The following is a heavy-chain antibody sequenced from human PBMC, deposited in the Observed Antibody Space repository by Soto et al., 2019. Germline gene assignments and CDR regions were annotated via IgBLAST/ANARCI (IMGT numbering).Heavy chain of an antibody. J-gene: IGHJ6*02. CDR2: ISGSGGST. V-gene: IGHV3-23*01. CDR3: AKDPRSVVERSVYGIDV. Sequence: EVQVLESGGGLVQSGGSLRLSCAASGFTFSTYGMSWVRQAPGEGLEWVSAISGSGGSTYYADSVKGRFTISRDNSKNTLYLQMNSLRAEDTAVYYCAKDPRSVVERSVYGIDVWGQGTTVTVSS. CDR1: GFTFSTYG. D-gene: IGHD2-21*01.